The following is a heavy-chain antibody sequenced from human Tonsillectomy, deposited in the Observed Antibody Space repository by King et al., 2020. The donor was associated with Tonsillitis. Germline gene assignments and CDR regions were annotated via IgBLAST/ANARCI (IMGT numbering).Heavy chain of an antibody. CDR3: AKVRGRNTMHRAFAM. Sequence: VQLVESGGGLVQPGRSLSLSCAASGFPFDDYAMHWVRQAPGKGLEGVSGVSWNSCGIGYADSVKGRFTISRDNAKNSLYLKMNSLRADDTVLYYCAKVRGRNTMHRAFAMWGQGQIVTVSS. CDR2: VSWNSCGI. V-gene: IGHV3-9*01. D-gene: IGHD3-10*01. J-gene: IGHJ3*02. CDR1: GFPFDDYA.